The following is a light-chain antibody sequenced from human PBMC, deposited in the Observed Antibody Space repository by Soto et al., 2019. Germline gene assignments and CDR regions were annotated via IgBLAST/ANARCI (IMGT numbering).Light chain of an antibody. Sequence: IVMTQSGDPLCVSPWASPALSRRPSQSVSSYLAWYQQKPSQAHRLXXYGASTRATGIPARFSGSGSGTEFTLTISYLQSEDFAVYYCQQYNKWPPSTFGQGTKVDIK. V-gene: IGKV3-15*01. CDR1: QSVSSY. CDR2: GAS. J-gene: IGKJ1*01. CDR3: QQYNKWPPST.